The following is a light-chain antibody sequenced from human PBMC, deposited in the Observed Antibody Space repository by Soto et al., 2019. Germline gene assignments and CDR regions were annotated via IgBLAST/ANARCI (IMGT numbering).Light chain of an antibody. CDR1: QNIRTY. CDR3: QQTYSTLNT. J-gene: IGKJ2*01. Sequence: DIQMTQSPSTLSASVGDRVTITCRASQNIRTYLNWYQQRPGKPPKLLIHAASTLQSGVPSRFSGSGSGTDFTLTISSLQPEDFATYYCQQTYSTLNTFGQGTKVEIK. CDR2: AAS. V-gene: IGKV1-39*01.